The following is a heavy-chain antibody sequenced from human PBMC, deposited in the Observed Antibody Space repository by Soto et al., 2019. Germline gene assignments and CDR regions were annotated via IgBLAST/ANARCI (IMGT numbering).Heavy chain of an antibody. CDR3: ARGWLRCHPGAWDY. CDR2: INPNSGGT. Sequence: ASVKVSCKASGYTFTGYYMHWVRQAPGQGLEWMGWINPNSGGTNYAQKCQGRVTMTRDTSIRTAYIELSRLRSDDTAVYYCARGWLRCHPGAWDYWGQGTLVTVYS. V-gene: IGHV1-2*02. J-gene: IGHJ4*02. CDR1: GYTFTGYY. D-gene: IGHD5-12*01.